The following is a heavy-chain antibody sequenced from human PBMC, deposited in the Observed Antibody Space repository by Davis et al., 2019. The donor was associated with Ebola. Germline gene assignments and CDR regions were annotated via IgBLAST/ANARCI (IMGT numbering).Heavy chain of an antibody. J-gene: IGHJ4*02. CDR3: ARGPRPYSDSGYCDS. D-gene: IGHD4-11*01. Sequence: ASVKVSCKASGYSFKNYAISWLRQAPGQGLEWMGRINPNSGGTIHAQKFQGRVAMIRDTSISTAYMELSSLTSDDTAVYYCARGPRPYSDSGYCDSWGQGTLVTVSS. CDR1: GYSFKNYA. CDR2: INPNSGGT. V-gene: IGHV1-2*06.